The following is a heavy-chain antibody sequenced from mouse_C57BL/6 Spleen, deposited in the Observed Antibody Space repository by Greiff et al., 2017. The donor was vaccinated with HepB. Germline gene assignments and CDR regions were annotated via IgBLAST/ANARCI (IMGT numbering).Heavy chain of an antibody. Sequence: EVQLVESGGGLVKPGGSLKLSCAASGFTFSDYGMHWVRQAPEKGLEWVAYISSGSSTIYYADTVKGRFTISRDNAKNTLFLQMTSLRSEDTAMYYCARRYYGSSYGDAMDYWGQGTSVTVSS. CDR2: ISSGSSTI. V-gene: IGHV5-17*01. CDR3: ARRYYGSSYGDAMDY. CDR1: GFTFSDYG. D-gene: IGHD1-1*01. J-gene: IGHJ4*01.